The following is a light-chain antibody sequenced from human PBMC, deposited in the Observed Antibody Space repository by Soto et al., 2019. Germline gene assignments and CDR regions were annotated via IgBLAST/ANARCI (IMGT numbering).Light chain of an antibody. Sequence: QSVLTQPASVSLSPGQSITISCTGTSSDVRAYNFVSWHQQHPGKAPKLMIYNVYDRPSGISYRFSGSKSGNTASLTISGLQGEDEADYYCSAYTVSRTYVFGTGTKVTVL. CDR2: NVY. V-gene: IGLV2-14*03. J-gene: IGLJ1*01. CDR3: SAYTVSRTYV. CDR1: SSDVRAYNF.